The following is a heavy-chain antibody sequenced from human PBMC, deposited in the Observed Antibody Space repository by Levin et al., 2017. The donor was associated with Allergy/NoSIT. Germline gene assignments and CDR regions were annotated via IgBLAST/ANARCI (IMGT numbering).Heavy chain of an antibody. D-gene: IGHD2-15*01. CDR2: IYYSGST. CDR1: GGSISNYY. Sequence: KSSETLSLTCTVSGGSISNYYWSWIRQSPGKGLEWIAYIYYSGSTNYNPSLKSRVTISIDTSKNQFSLKLTSVTAADTAVYYCARLYCSGGNCYLKGYFDYWGQGTLVTVSS. V-gene: IGHV4-59*08. CDR3: ARLYCSGGNCYLKGYFDY. J-gene: IGHJ4*02.